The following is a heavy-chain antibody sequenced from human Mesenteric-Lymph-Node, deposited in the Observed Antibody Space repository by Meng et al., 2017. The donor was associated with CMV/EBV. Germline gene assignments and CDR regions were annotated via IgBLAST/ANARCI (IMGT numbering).Heavy chain of an antibody. Sequence: SGYTFTSYGISWVRQAPGQGLEWMGWISGYKGNTKYAQRLQGRVTMTTDTSASTAYMELRSLRSDDTAVYFCAREGGWLQFGGHVDHWGLGTLVTVSS. CDR1: GYTFTSYG. V-gene: IGHV1-18*01. CDR3: AREGGWLQFGGHVDH. J-gene: IGHJ4*02. D-gene: IGHD5-24*01. CDR2: ISGYKGNT.